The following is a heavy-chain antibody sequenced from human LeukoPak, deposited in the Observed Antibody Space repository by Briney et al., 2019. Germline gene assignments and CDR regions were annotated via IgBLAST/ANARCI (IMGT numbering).Heavy chain of an antibody. V-gene: IGHV4-34*01. CDR3: ARAITGTTGAWQFYYMEV. CDR1: RGSFSGYS. J-gene: IGHJ6*03. D-gene: IGHD1-20*01. CDR2: INPGETT. Sequence: SETLSLTCVVSRGSFSGYSWTWVRQAPGKGLEWIGFINPGETTNYNPSLRSRVTLSLDTSTNQFSLTLTSVTAADTAVYYCARAITGTTGAWQFYYMEVWGKGTAVKVSS.